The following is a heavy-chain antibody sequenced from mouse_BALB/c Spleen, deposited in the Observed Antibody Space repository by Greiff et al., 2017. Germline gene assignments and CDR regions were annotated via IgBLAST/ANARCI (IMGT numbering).Heavy chain of an antibody. D-gene: IGHD3-2*01. J-gene: IGHJ2*01. CDR3: ARSPDSSGYGGYFDY. CDR2: ISYSGST. CDR1: GDSITSGY. Sequence: EVMLVESGPSLVKPSQTLSLTCSVTGDSITSGYWNWIRKFPGNKLEYMGYISYSGSTYYNPSLKSRISITRDTSKNQYYLQLNSVTTEDTATYYCARSPDSSGYGGYFDYWGQGTTLTVSS. V-gene: IGHV3-8*02.